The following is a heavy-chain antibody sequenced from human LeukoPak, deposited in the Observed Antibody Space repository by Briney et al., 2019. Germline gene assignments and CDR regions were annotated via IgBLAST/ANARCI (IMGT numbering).Heavy chain of an antibody. V-gene: IGHV1-69*04. CDR1: GGTFSSYA. J-gene: IGHJ5*02. D-gene: IGHD5-18*01. CDR2: IIPIFGIA. CDR3: ARDMGDTAMVTCWFDP. Sequence: SVKVSCKASGGTFSSYAISWVRQAPGQGLEWMGRIIPIFGIATYAQKFQGRVTITADKSTSIAYMELSSLRSEDTAVYYCARDMGDTAMVTCWFDPWGQGTLVTVSS.